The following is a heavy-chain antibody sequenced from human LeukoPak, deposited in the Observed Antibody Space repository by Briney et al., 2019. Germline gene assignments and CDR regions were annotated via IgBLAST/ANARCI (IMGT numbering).Heavy chain of an antibody. CDR1: GLTVSSNY. D-gene: IGHD3-22*01. V-gene: IGHV3-7*03. CDR3: ARTYYYDSSQRDYYYYGMDV. CDR2: IKQDGSEK. Sequence: GGSLRLSCAASGLTVSSNYMSWVRQAPGKGLEWVANIKQDGSEKYYVDSVKGRFTISRDNAKNSLYLQMNSLRAEDTAVYYCARTYYYDSSQRDYYYYGMDVWGQGTTVTVSS. J-gene: IGHJ6*02.